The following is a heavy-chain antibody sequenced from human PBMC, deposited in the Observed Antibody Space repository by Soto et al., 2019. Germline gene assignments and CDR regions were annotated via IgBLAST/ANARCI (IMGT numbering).Heavy chain of an antibody. CDR3: AKNEARLDYYGMDV. J-gene: IGHJ6*02. Sequence: PVGSLRLSCAASGFTFSSYAMSWVRQAPGKGLEWVSAISGSGGSTYYADSVKGRFTISRDNSKNTLYLQMNSLRAEDTAVYYCAKNEARLDYYGMDVWGQGTTVTVSS. CDR1: GFTFSSYA. V-gene: IGHV3-23*01. D-gene: IGHD1-1*01. CDR2: ISGSGGST.